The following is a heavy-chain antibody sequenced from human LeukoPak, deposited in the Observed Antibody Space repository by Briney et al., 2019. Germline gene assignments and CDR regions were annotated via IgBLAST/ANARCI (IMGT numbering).Heavy chain of an antibody. CDR2: ISSGTITM. CDR1: GFTFSSYS. Sequence: PGGSLRLSCAASGFTFSSYSMNWVRQAPGKGLEWISYISSGTITMYYADSVKGRFTISRDNAKNSLYLQMNGLKADDTAVYYCARDGEFDYRGQGTLVTVSS. CDR3: ARDGEFDY. V-gene: IGHV3-48*01. J-gene: IGHJ4*02.